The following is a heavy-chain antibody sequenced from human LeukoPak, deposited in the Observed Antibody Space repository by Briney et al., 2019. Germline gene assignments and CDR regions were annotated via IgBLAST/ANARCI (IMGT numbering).Heavy chain of an antibody. Sequence: SVKVSCKASGATFSSYTISWVRQAPGQGLEWMGRIIPILGIANYAQKFQGRVTITADKSTSTAYMELSSLRSEDTAVYYCASPYYYDSSGYYYFDYWGQGTLVTVSS. V-gene: IGHV1-69*02. CDR3: ASPYYYDSSGYYYFDY. D-gene: IGHD3-22*01. CDR2: IIPILGIA. J-gene: IGHJ4*02. CDR1: GATFSSYT.